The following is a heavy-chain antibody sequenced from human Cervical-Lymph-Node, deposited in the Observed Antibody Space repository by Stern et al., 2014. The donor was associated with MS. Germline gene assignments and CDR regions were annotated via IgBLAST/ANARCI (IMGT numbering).Heavy chain of an antibody. CDR1: GDSISSRGFF. J-gene: IGHJ6*02. Sequence: QLQLQESGPGLVKPSETLSLTCTVSGDSISSRGFFGVWIRQPPGKGLEWIGSVSYGFYYGGRTYRTPSHKSRVTISVNTSKAQFPLRLNSVTAADTAVYFCARHAPAMTLPGGVDVWGQGTTVIVSS. CDR3: ARHAPAMTLPGGVDV. V-gene: IGHV4-39*01. CDR2: FYYGGRT. D-gene: IGHD5-18*01.